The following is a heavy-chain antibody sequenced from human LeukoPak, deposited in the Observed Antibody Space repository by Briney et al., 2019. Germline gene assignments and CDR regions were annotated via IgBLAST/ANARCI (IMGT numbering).Heavy chain of an antibody. CDR1: GFTFSSYW. D-gene: IGHD6-19*01. CDR3: ARALAVAGTGY. Sequence: GGSLRLSCAGSGFTFSSYWMSWVRQAPGKGLEWVANIKEDGSEQYYVDSVKGRFTISRDNAKNSLYLQMNSLRVEDTAVYYCARALAVAGTGYWGQGTLVTVSS. CDR2: IKEDGSEQ. J-gene: IGHJ4*02. V-gene: IGHV3-7*01.